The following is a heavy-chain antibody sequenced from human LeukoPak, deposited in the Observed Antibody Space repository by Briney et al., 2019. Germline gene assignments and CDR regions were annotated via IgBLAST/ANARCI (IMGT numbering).Heavy chain of an antibody. CDR3: AKGSQLLINDYFDY. J-gene: IGHJ4*02. D-gene: IGHD2-2*01. Sequence: GGSLRLSCAASGFTFDDYAMHWVRQAPGKGLEWVSGISWNSGSIGYADSVKGRFTISRDNAKNSLYLQMNSLRAEDMALYYCAKGSQLLINDYFDYWGQGTLVTVSS. V-gene: IGHV3-9*03. CDR1: GFTFDDYA. CDR2: ISWNSGSI.